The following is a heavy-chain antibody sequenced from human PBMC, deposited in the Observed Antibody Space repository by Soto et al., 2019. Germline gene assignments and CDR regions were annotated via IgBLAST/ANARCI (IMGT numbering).Heavy chain of an antibody. CDR2: IYYSGNT. Sequence: LSLTCTVSGGSIRSGGYYWSWVRQNPRKGLEWIGNIYYSGNTYYNPSLKSRLTISVDTSKNQFSLNLSSVTAADTAVYYCARDRLMATAGTARHYFGLDVWGQGTTVTVS. CDR1: GGSIRSGGYY. J-gene: IGHJ6*02. V-gene: IGHV4-31*02. CDR3: ARDRLMATAGTARHYFGLDV. D-gene: IGHD5-18*01.